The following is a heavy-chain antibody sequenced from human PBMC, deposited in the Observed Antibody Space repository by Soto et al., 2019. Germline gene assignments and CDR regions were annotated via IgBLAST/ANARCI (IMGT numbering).Heavy chain of an antibody. CDR3: ARGMPNMVVVTAITDY. CDR1: GFTFSSYS. Sequence: GGSLRLSCAASGFTFSSYSMNWVRQAPGKGLEWVSYISSSSTIYYADSVKGRFTISRDNAKNSLYLQMNSLRDEDTAVYYCARGMPNMVVVTAITDYWGQGTLVTVSS. V-gene: IGHV3-48*02. J-gene: IGHJ4*02. CDR2: ISSSSTI. D-gene: IGHD2-21*02.